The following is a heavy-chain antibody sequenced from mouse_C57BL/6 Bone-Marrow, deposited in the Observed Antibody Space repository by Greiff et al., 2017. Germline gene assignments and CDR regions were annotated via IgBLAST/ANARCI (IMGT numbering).Heavy chain of an antibody. CDR3: ARRLDY. V-gene: IGHV1-9*01. CDR2: FLPGSGSP. Sequence: FQLQQPGAELIKPGASVKFSCQAPGYTFTGYWIEWLKQRPGHGLGWIGEFLPGSGSPTYNEKFKGKATFTADTSSNTAYMQLSSLTTGDSAIDYGARRLDYWGQGTTLTVSS. CDR1: GYTFTGYW. J-gene: IGHJ2*01.